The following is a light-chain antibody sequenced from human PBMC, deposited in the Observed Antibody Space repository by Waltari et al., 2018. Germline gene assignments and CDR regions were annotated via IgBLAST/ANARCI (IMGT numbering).Light chain of an antibody. Sequence: EIVLTQSPATLSLSPGARATLSCRASQSVGSYLAWYQQKPGQAPRLLIYDASNRATGIPARFSGSGSGTDFTLTISSLEPEDFAVYYCQQRKNWPPITFGQGTRLDIK. J-gene: IGKJ5*01. CDR3: QQRKNWPPIT. CDR1: QSVGSY. V-gene: IGKV3-11*01. CDR2: DAS.